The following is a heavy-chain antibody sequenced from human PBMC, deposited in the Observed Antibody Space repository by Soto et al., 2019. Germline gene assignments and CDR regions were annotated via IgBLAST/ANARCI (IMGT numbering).Heavy chain of an antibody. D-gene: IGHD1-1*01. CDR1: GGAFTNYS. Sequence: ASVKVSCKVSGGAFTNYSLNWVRHSPGQGLEWLGGTIPLHNTSNYSEKFVGRVSVTADISSSTVYMHLSGLTSGDTATYYCASWSAWNPLYYHGMDVWGQGTTVTVYS. J-gene: IGHJ6*02. V-gene: IGHV1-69*08. CDR3: ASWSAWNPLYYHGMDV. CDR2: TIPLHNTS.